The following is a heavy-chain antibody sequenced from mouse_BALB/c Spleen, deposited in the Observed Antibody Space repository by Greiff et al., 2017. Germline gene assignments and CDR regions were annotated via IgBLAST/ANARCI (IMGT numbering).Heavy chain of an antibody. V-gene: IGHV5-17*02. CDR3: ARVGYWDEFAY. J-gene: IGHJ3*01. Sequence: EVQRVESGGGLVQPGGSRKLSCAASGFTFSSFGMHWVRQAPEKGLEWVAYISSGSSTIYYADTVKGRFTISRDNPKNTLFLQMTSLRSEDTAMYYCARVGYWDEFAYWGQGTLVTVSA. CDR2: ISSGSSTI. D-gene: IGHD4-1*01. CDR1: GFTFSSFG.